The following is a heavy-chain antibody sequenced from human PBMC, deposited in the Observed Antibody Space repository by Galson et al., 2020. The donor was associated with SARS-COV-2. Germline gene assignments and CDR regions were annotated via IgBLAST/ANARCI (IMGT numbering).Heavy chain of an antibody. CDR2: ISYDGRNT. D-gene: IGHD3-22*01. CDR1: GFTFSSYA. CDR3: VGELVGVSSTPFDY. Sequence: GESLKISCAASGFTFSSYAMHWVRQAPGKGLEWVAVISYDGRNTYYAASAKGRFTISRDNSKNTLYLQMNSLRAEDTAVYYCVGELVGVSSTPFDYWGRGTLATVSS. J-gene: IGHJ4*02. V-gene: IGHV3-30*04.